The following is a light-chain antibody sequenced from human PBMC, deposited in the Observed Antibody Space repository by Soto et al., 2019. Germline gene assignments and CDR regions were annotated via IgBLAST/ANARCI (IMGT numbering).Light chain of an antibody. Sequence: QSVLTQPPSVSGAPGQRVTISCTESSSNIGAGYDVHWYQQLPGTAPKLLIYGNSNRPSGVPDRFSGSKSGTSASLAITGLQAEDEADYSCQSYVSSLSGWVFGGGTQLTVL. CDR2: GNS. CDR1: SSNIGAGYD. CDR3: QSYVSSLSGWV. V-gene: IGLV1-40*01. J-gene: IGLJ3*02.